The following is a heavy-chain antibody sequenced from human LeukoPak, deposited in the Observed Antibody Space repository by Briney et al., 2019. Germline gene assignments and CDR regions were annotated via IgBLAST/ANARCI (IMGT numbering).Heavy chain of an antibody. CDR3: ARHKIPDDYYSCFDY. Sequence: PSETLSLTCTVSGGSLSSYFWSWIRQPPGKGLEWIGYIYYSGSTNYNPSLKSRVTMSVDTAKNQFSLKLTSATAADTAVYYCARHKIPDDYYSCFDYWGQGTLVTVSS. CDR1: GGSLSSYF. CDR2: IYYSGST. D-gene: IGHD3-22*01. J-gene: IGHJ4*02. V-gene: IGHV4-59*08.